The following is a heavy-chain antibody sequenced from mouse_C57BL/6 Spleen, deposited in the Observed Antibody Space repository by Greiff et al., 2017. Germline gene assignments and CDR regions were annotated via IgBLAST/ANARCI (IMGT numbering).Heavy chain of an antibody. V-gene: IGHV1-59*01. Sequence: QVQLQQPGAELVRPGTSVKLSCKASGYTFTSYWMHWVKQRPGQGLEWIGVIDPSDSYTNYIQKFKGKATLTVDTSSSTAYMQLSSLASEDAAVYYCARSDDGLYYFDYGGQGTTLTVAS. D-gene: IGHD2-3*01. CDR1: GYTFTSYW. CDR2: IDPSDSYT. CDR3: ARSDDGLYYFDY. J-gene: IGHJ2*01.